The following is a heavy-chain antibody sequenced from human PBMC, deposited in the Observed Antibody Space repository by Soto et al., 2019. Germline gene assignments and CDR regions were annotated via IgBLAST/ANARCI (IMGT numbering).Heavy chain of an antibody. CDR1: DGSISGYY. CDR3: ARVSGHDYSSGAGSLGMDV. Sequence: SETLSLTCAVYDGSISGYYWNWIRQPPGKGLEWIGQINHSGSTYDNPSLKSRVTISVDTSKSQFSLKLRSVTAADTAMYFCARVSGHDYSSGAGSLGMDVWGQGTTVTVAS. D-gene: IGHD3-10*01. V-gene: IGHV4-34*01. J-gene: IGHJ6*02. CDR2: INHSGST.